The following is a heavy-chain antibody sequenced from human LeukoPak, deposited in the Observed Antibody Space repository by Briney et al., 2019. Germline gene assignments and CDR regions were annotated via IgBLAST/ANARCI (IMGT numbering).Heavy chain of an antibody. D-gene: IGHD3-9*01. J-gene: IGHJ4*01. CDR1: GGSISSSSYY. Sequence: SETLSLTCTVSGGSISSSSYYWGWIRQPPGKGLEWIGSIYYSGSTYYNPSLKSRVTISVDTSKNQFSLKLSSVTAADTAVYYCARDSLVRYDILTGYSDYWGQGTLVTVSS. CDR2: IYYSGST. CDR3: ARDSLVRYDILTGYSDY. V-gene: IGHV4-39*07.